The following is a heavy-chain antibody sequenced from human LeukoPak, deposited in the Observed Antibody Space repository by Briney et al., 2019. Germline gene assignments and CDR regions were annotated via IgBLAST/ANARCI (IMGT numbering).Heavy chain of an antibody. Sequence: SETLSLTCTVSGGSISSSSYYWGWLRQPPGKGLEWIRSIYYGGSTYYSPSLKSRASISPDTSKIQVSLKLSSVTAADTAVYYCAGGTVVTSGFDYWGQGTLVSVSS. D-gene: IGHD4-23*01. CDR3: AGGTVVTSGFDY. V-gene: IGHV4-39*07. J-gene: IGHJ4*02. CDR2: IYYGGST. CDR1: GGSISSSSYY.